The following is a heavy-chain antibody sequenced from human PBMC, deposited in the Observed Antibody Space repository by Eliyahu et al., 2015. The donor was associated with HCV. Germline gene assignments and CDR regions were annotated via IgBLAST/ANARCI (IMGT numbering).Heavy chain of an antibody. V-gene: IGHV4-39*01. CDR1: GGSISSSSYY. J-gene: IGHJ5*02. Sequence: QLQLQESGPGLVKPSETLSLTCTVSGGSISSSSYYWGWIRQPPGKGLEWIGSIYYSGRHHYNPSLKSRVTISVDTPKNQFSLKLSSVTAADTAVYYCARSQLGREGWFDPWGQGTLVTVSS. CDR3: ARSQLGREGWFDP. D-gene: IGHD6-6*01. CDR2: IYYSGRH.